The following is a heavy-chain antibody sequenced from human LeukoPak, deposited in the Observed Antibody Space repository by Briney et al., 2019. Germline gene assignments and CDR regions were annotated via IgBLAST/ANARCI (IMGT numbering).Heavy chain of an antibody. CDR1: GGSFSGYY. CDR2: INHSGST. D-gene: IGHD6-19*01. CDR3: ARHRIAVRFDP. V-gene: IGHV4-34*01. J-gene: IGHJ5*02. Sequence: PSETLSLTCAVYGGSFSGYYWSWIRQPPGKGLGWIGEINHSGSTNYNPSLKSRVTISVDTSKNQFSLKLSSVTAADTAVYYCARHRIAVRFDPWGQGTLVTVSS.